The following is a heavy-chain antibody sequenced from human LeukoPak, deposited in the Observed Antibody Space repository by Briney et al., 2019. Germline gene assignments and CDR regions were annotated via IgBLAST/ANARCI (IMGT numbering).Heavy chain of an antibody. CDR3: ARDRRTYSSGWYDY. Sequence: GASVKDSCKASGGTFSSYAISWVRQAPGQGLEWMGGIIPIFGTANYEQKSQGRVTITADESTSTAYMELSSMRSEDTAVYYCARDRRTYSSGWYDYWGQGTLVTVSS. J-gene: IGHJ4*02. V-gene: IGHV1-69*13. D-gene: IGHD6-19*01. CDR1: GGTFSSYA. CDR2: IIPIFGTA.